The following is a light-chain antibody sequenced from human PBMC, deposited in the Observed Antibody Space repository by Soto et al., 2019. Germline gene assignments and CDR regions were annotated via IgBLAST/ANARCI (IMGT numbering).Light chain of an antibody. J-gene: IGLJ1*01. CDR2: STS. V-gene: IGLV1-44*01. CDR3: ASLDDSLYVYG. CDR1: SSNIGSNT. Sequence: QSVLTQPPSASGTPGQIVAISCSGSSSNIGSNTVTWYQQLPGTAPKLLIYSTSQRSSGVPGRFSGSKSGASASLSISGLQSEDEADYYCASLDDSLYVYGFGTGTQAHRP.